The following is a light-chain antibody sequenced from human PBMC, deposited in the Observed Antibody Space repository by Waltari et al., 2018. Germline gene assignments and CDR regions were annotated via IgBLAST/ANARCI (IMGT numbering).Light chain of an antibody. J-gene: IGLJ1*01. V-gene: IGLV2-23*02. CDR1: SNNIGFYDL. CDR2: DVI. CDR3: CSYSGSGSFPYV. Sequence: QSAMTQAASVSGSPGQPLTISCTGSSNNIGFYDLVSWYQQHPGKAPKLIIFDVIKRPSGVSDRFSGSKSGNTASLTISGLQTEDDADYYCCSYSGSGSFPYVFGPGTRVAVL.